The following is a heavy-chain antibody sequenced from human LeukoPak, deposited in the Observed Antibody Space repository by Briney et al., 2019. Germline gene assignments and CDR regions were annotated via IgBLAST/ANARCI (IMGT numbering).Heavy chain of an antibody. V-gene: IGHV1-2*02. CDR2: INPNSGGT. D-gene: IGHD6-19*01. CDR3: ARDSGSGWYGIDY. J-gene: IGHJ4*02. Sequence: ASVKVSCKASGYTFTGYYMHWVRQAPGQGGEWMGWINPNSGGTNYAQKFQGRVTMTRDTSISTAYMELSRLRSDDTAVYYCARDSGSGWYGIDYWGQGTLVTVSS. CDR1: GYTFTGYY.